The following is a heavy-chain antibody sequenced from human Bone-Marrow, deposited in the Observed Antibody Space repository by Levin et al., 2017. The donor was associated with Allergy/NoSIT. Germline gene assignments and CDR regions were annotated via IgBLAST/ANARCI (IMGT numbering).Heavy chain of an antibody. Sequence: ASVKVSCKASGYTFTRYDINWVRQAIGRGLEWMGWMNPNSGNTGYAPKFQGRVTMTRNTSTGTAFMELTSLRSEDTAVYYCTRGAFDSNYHFYMDVWGKGTTVTVSS. CDR1: GYTFTRYD. CDR2: MNPNSGNT. V-gene: IGHV1-8*01. J-gene: IGHJ6*03. D-gene: IGHD4-11*01. CDR3: TRGAFDSNYHFYMDV.